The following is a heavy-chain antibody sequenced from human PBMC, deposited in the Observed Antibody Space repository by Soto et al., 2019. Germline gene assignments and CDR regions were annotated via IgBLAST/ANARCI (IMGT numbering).Heavy chain of an antibody. J-gene: IGHJ3*02. CDR3: DRGVTANYMGGDAGAI. Sequence: QVLLVQSGAEVKKPGSSVKVSCQAAGGSFSSYMVSWVRQAPGQGLDYMGGIMPVFGTPTYTEKFQGRVTITADESTGTAYLELTSLKAVDKAVYDCDRGVTANYMGGDAGAIGGHGTLVAVSS. CDR1: GGSFSSYM. V-gene: IGHV1-69*01. CDR2: IMPVFGTP. D-gene: IGHD4-4*01.